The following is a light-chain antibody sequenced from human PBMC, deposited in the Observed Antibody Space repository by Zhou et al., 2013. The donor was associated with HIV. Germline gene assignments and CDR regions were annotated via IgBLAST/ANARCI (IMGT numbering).Light chain of an antibody. V-gene: IGKV1-12*01. CDR1: QDISNW. J-gene: IGKJ2*01. Sequence: DIQMTQSPSSVSASVGDRVTITCRASQDISNWLAWYQQRPGKAPKLLIYAASGLQSGVPSRFSGSGSGAEYTLTISSLHPEDFATYFCQQAHTFPYTFGQGTTLEIK. CDR3: QQAHTFPYT. CDR2: AAS.